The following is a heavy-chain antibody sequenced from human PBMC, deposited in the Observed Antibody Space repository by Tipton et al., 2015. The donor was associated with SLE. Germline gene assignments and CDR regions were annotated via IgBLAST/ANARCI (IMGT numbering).Heavy chain of an antibody. Sequence: TLSLTCSVYGDSLSGQYWSWIRQPPGKGLEWIGEVFRGGSTNYSPSLESRLTISVDTSKDQFSLRLTSVTAADTAVYYCARATDWNLSPDVWGKGTTVTVSS. CDR2: VFRGGST. CDR1: GDSLSGQY. J-gene: IGHJ6*04. CDR3: ARATDWNLSPDV. D-gene: IGHD1-7*01. V-gene: IGHV4-34*09.